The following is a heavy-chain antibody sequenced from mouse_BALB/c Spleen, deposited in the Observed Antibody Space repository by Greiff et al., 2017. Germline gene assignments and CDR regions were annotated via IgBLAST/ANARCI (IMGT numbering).Heavy chain of an antibody. J-gene: IGHJ4*01. CDR2: IYPGSGGT. CDR3: ARFPLITTDAMDY. Sequence: QVQLQQSGAELVRPGTSVKVSCKASGYAFTNYLIEWVKQRPGQGLEWIGVIYPGSGGTNYNEKFKGKATLTADKSSSTAYMQLSSLTSDDSAVYFGARFPLITTDAMDYWGQGTSVTVSS. CDR1: GYAFTNYL. V-gene: IGHV1-54*01. D-gene: IGHD1-1*01.